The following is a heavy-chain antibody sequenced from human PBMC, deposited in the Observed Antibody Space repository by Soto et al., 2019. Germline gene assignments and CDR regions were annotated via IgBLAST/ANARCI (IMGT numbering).Heavy chain of an antibody. V-gene: IGHV3-66*01. CDR3: ARDLGYDSSTFH. D-gene: IGHD3-22*01. CDR2: IYSGGST. CDR1: GFTVSSNY. Sequence: EVQLVESGGGLVHPGESLRLSCAASGFTVSSNYMSWVRQAPGKGLEWVSVIYSGGSTYYADSVKGRFTISRDNSKNTLYLQMNSLRVEDTAVYYCARDLGYDSSTFHWGQGTLVTASS. J-gene: IGHJ1*01.